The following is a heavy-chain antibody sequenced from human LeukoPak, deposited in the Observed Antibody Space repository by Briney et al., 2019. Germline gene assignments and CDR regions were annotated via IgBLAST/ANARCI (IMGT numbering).Heavy chain of an antibody. CDR1: GFTFRDYS. Sequence: GGSLRLSCVASGFTFRDYSLTWVRQAPGKGGDWVSYISGASTTIYYADSVKGRFTISRDNAKNSLHLQMNSLRAEDTAVYYCARDLILSDAFDIWGQGTMVTVSS. CDR2: ISGASTTI. V-gene: IGHV3-48*04. J-gene: IGHJ3*02. CDR3: ARDLILSDAFDI. D-gene: IGHD2/OR15-2a*01.